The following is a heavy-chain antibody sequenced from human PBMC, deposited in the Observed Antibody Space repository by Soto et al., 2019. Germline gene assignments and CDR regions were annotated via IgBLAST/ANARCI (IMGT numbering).Heavy chain of an antibody. CDR3: ARGDKGSSGNPYYFDY. CDR2: INHSGST. D-gene: IGHD3-22*01. CDR1: GGSFSGYY. V-gene: IGHV4-34*01. J-gene: IGHJ4*02. Sequence: SETLSLTCAVYGGSFSGYYWSWIRQPPGKGLEWIGEINHSGSTNYNPSLKSRVTISVDTSKNQFSLKLSSVTAADTAVYYCARGDKGSSGNPYYFDYWGQGTLVTVSS.